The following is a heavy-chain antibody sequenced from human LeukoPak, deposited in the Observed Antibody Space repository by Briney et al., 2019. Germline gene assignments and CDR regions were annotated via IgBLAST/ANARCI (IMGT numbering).Heavy chain of an antibody. J-gene: IGHJ4*02. Sequence: PGGSLRLSCATSGFPFSSYGMSWVRQAPGKGLEWVSAFCGSGGSTYYADSVKGRFTISRDNSKNTLYLQMNSLRAEDTAVYYCAREDSSSAGYYDYVWGSYRYTSFDYWGQGTLVTVSP. CDR3: AREDSSSAGYYDYVWGSYRYTSFDY. D-gene: IGHD3-16*02. CDR1: GFPFSSYG. CDR2: FCGSGGST. V-gene: IGHV3-23*01.